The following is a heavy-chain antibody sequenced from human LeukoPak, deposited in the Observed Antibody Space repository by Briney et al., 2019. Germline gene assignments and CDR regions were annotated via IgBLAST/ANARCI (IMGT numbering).Heavy chain of an antibody. CDR2: IKEDGTKR. CDR3: TRDQFFDYDNDDAFDV. Sequence: PGGSLRLSCVASGFSISNYWMSWVRQAPGKGLEWVANIKEDGTKRDYMESVEGRFAISRDNAKNTLYLQMSSLRAEDTAIYYCTRDQFFDYDNDDAFDVWGQGTKVIVSS. CDR1: GFSISNYW. V-gene: IGHV3-7*03. D-gene: IGHD3-22*01. J-gene: IGHJ3*01.